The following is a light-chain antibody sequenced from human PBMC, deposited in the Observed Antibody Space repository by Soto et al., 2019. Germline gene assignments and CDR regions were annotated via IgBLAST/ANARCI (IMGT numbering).Light chain of an antibody. CDR2: EVS. V-gene: IGLV2-14*01. Sequence: QSVLTQPASVSGSPGQSITISCTGTSNDVGGYNYVSWFQQHPGKAPKLLIFEVSNRPSGASNRFSGSKSGNTASLTISGLQAEDEADYHCSSFTSTSTFVFGTGTKVTVL. CDR3: SSFTSTSTFV. CDR1: SNDVGGYNY. J-gene: IGLJ1*01.